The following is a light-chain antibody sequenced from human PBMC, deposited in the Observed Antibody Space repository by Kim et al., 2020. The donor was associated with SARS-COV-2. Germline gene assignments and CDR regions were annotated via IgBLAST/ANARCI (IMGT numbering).Light chain of an antibody. CDR2: YDS. V-gene: IGLV3-21*01. CDR1: NVGGHS. CDR3: QVWDTDTDDYV. Sequence: APGQTAEITCGGNNVGGHSVHWYQQKPGQAPVLVIYYDSDRPSGIPERFSGAKAATTATLTISRVEAGDEADYYCQVWDTDTDDYVFGTGTKVTVL. J-gene: IGLJ1*01.